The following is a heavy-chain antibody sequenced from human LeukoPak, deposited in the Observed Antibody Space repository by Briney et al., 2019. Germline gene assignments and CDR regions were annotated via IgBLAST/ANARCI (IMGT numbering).Heavy chain of an antibody. CDR2: IREDGSQK. CDR3: AKAPGYSGSYFSA. CDR1: GFTFSSSW. J-gene: IGHJ5*02. D-gene: IGHD1-26*01. Sequence: LSGGSLRLSCAASGFTFSSSWMTWVRQVPGKGLEWVASIREDGSQKSSVDSVKGRFTISRDNSKNTLYLQMNSLRAEDTAVYYCAKAPGYSGSYFSAWGQGTLVTVSS. V-gene: IGHV3-7*01.